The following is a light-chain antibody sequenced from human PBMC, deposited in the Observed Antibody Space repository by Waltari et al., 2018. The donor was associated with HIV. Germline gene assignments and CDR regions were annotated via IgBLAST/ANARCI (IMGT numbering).Light chain of an antibody. CDR1: QSLRHTNGKNY. CDR3: MQTLQTPLT. V-gene: IGKV2-28*01. Sequence: QFHLPVSLILGGPPSITYTTLQSLRHTNGKNYLNWYLQKPGQSPQLLISLASNREAGVPDRFCGSGSGTVFTLKINAVEAGDAGIFYCMQTLQTPLTFAGGTRVEIK. J-gene: IGKJ4*01. CDR2: LAS.